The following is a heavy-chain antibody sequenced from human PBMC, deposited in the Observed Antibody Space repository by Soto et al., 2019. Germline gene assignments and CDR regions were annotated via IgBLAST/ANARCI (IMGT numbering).Heavy chain of an antibody. J-gene: IGHJ4*02. CDR2: INHSGST. D-gene: IGHD2-2*01. V-gene: IGHV4-34*01. Sequence: QVQLQQWGAGLLKPSETLSLTCAVYGGSFSGYYWSWIRQPPGKGLEWIGEINHSGSTNYNPSLTSRVTISVDTSKNQFSLKLSSVTAADTAVYYCARTLNPGVVPAAIVGYFDYWGQGTLVTVSS. CDR3: ARTLNPGVVPAAIVGYFDY. CDR1: GGSFSGYY.